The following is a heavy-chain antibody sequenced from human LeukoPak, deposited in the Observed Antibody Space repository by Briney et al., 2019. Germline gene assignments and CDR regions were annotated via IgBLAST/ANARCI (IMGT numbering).Heavy chain of an antibody. CDR2: ISGSGGST. CDR3: AKARADYYGSGSYYDYYYYGMDV. J-gene: IGHJ6*02. V-gene: IGHV3-23*01. CDR1: GFTFSSYA. Sequence: PGGSLRLSCAASGFTFSSYAMSWVRQAPGKGLEWVSAISGSGGSTYYADSVKGRFTISRDNAKNSLYLQMNSLRAEDTALYYCAKARADYYGSGSYYDYYYYGMDVWGQGTTVTVSS. D-gene: IGHD3-10*01.